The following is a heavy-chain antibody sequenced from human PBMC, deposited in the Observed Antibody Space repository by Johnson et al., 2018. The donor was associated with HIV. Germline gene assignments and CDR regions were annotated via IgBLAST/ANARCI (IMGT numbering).Heavy chain of an antibody. V-gene: IGHV3-30-3*01. J-gene: IGHJ3*02. Sequence: QVQLVESGGGVVQPGRSLRLSCAASGFTFSSFDMHWVRQAPGKGLEWVALISYDGSNKYYADSVKGRFTISRHNSKTTLYLQMNSLRAEDTAVYYCASVYYDILTGYYYDAFDIWGHGTMVTVSS. D-gene: IGHD3-9*01. CDR1: GFTFSSFD. CDR2: ISYDGSNK. CDR3: ASVYYDILTGYYYDAFDI.